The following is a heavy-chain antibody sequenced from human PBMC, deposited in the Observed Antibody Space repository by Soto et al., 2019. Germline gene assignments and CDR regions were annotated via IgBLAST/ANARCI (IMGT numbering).Heavy chain of an antibody. V-gene: IGHV1-46*03. J-gene: IGHJ4*02. Sequence: QVQLVQSGAEVKKPGASVKVSCKASGYTFTSYYMHWVRQAPGQGLEWMGIINPSGGSTSYAQKCQGRGTMTRDTYTSTVYMERSSLRSEDTAVYYCARDQAAAGTGLDYWGQGTLVTVSS. CDR2: INPSGGST. CDR3: ARDQAAAGTGLDY. D-gene: IGHD6-13*01. CDR1: GYTFTSYY.